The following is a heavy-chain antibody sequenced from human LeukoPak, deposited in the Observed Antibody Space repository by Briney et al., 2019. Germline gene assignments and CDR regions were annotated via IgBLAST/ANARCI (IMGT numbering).Heavy chain of an antibody. CDR2: IYYTGST. CDR3: ARGQASGGSSSWYSHFDY. D-gene: IGHD6-13*01. J-gene: IGHJ4*02. CDR1: GGSISTSSFY. Sequence: KPSETLSLTCTVSGGSISTSSFYWGWIRQPPGKGLEWIGSIYYTGSTNYNPSLKSRVTISVDTSKNQFSLTLSSVTAADTAVYYCARGQASGGSSSWYSHFDYWGQGTLVTVSS. V-gene: IGHV4-39*07.